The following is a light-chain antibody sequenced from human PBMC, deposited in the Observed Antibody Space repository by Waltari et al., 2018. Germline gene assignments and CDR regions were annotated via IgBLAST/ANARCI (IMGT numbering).Light chain of an antibody. V-gene: IGLV8-61*01. Sequence: QTAVTQEPSLSVSPGRTVPPPCAFSSGPPPSTHYAPWYRLTPGQAPRTLVYKVNRRSFGVPDRFSGSVLGNKAALTITGAQADDESDYFCSVYMGSGFWVFGGGTKLTVL. CDR1: SGPPPSTHY. CDR3: SVYMGSGFWV. J-gene: IGLJ3*02. CDR2: KVN.